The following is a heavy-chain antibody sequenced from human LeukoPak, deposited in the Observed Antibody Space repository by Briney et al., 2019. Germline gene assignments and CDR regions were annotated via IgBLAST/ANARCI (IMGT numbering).Heavy chain of an antibody. V-gene: IGHV3-7*03. CDR1: GFGFSDYW. CDR2: IKEDGSKK. D-gene: IGHD3-22*01. CDR3: ATPLDYSDSSGYHQGGD. Sequence: GGSLRLSCAASGFGFSDYWMTWVRQAPGKGLEWVANIKEDGSKKNYVDSVKGRFTISRDNAKNSLYLQMNSLRADDTAVYYCATPLDYSDSSGYHQGGDWGQGTLVTVSS. J-gene: IGHJ4*02.